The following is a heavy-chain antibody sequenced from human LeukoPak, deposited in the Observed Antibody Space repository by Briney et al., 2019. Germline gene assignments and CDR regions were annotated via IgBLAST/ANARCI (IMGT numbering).Heavy chain of an antibody. CDR1: GGSISSYY. D-gene: IGHD3-16*01. V-gene: IGHV4-59*08. CDR3: ARHGGYFDY. CDR2: IYYSGST. J-gene: IGHJ4*02. Sequence: SETLSLTCTVSGGSISSYYWSWIRQPPGKGLEWIGYIYYSGSTNYNPSLNSRVTISVDTSKNQFSLKLSSVTAADTAVYYCARHGGYFDYWGQGTLVTVSS.